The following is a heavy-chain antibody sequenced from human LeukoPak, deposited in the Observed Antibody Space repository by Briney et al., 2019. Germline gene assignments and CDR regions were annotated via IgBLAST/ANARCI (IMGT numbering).Heavy chain of an antibody. CDR2: IYTSGST. CDR3: AGQSVYTSQYCSSTSCYPNWFDP. Sequence: SETLSLTCTVSGGSISSYYWSWIRQPAGKGLEWIGRIYTSGSTNYNPSLKSRVTMSVDTSKNQFSLKLSSVTAADTAVYYCAGQSVYTSQYCSSTSCYPNWFDPWGQGTLVTVSS. D-gene: IGHD2-2*01. V-gene: IGHV4-4*07. J-gene: IGHJ5*02. CDR1: GGSISSYY.